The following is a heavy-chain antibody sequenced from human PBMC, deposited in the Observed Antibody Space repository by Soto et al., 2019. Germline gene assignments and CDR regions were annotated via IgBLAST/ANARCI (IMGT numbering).Heavy chain of an antibody. D-gene: IGHD3-22*01. CDR1: GYTFTSYA. CDR2: INAGNGNT. Sequence: QVQLVQSGAEMKKPGASVKVSCKASGYTFTSYAMHWVRQAPGQRLEWMGWINAGNGNTKYSQKFQGRVTITRDTSASTAYMELSSLRSEDTAVYYCARSSMIVVVNDAFDIWGQGTMVTVSS. V-gene: IGHV1-3*01. J-gene: IGHJ3*02. CDR3: ARSSMIVVVNDAFDI.